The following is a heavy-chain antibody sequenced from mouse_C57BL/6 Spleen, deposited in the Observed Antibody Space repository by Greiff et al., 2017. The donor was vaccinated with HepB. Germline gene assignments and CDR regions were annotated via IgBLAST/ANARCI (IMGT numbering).Heavy chain of an antibody. Sequence: QVQLQQSGAELVKPGASVKLSCKASGYTFTSYWMQWVKQRPGQGLEWIGEIDPSDSYTNYNQKFKGKATLTVDTSSSTAYMQLSSLTSEDSAVYYCARCPYYYGSSRYWYFDVWGTGTTVTVSS. J-gene: IGHJ1*03. CDR3: ARCPYYYGSSRYWYFDV. CDR1: GYTFTSYW. CDR2: IDPSDSYT. D-gene: IGHD1-1*01. V-gene: IGHV1-50*01.